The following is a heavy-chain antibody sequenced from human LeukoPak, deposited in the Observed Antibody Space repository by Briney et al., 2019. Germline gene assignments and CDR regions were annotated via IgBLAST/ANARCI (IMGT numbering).Heavy chain of an antibody. D-gene: IGHD3-22*01. J-gene: IGHJ4*02. CDR1: GFTVDSNY. CDR2: IYTGGNT. Sequence: GGSLRLSCAASGFTVDSNYLSWVRQAPGKGLEWVSTIYTGGNTYYAASVKGRFTISRDFSKNTVFLHMNSLRAEDTAMYYCARGDDSGYYDYFDYWGQGILVTVSS. CDR3: ARGDDSGYYDYFDY. V-gene: IGHV3-53*01.